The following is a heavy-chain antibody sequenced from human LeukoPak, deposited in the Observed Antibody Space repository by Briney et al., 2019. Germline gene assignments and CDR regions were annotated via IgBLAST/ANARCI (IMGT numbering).Heavy chain of an antibody. V-gene: IGHV3-7*01. CDR2: IKQDGSEK. D-gene: IGHD3-10*01. CDR1: GFTFSSYW. CDR3: AKDMADYGSGSYPDPVFDY. Sequence: GGSLRLSCAASGFTFSSYWMSWVRQAPGKGLEWVANIKQDGSEKYYVDSVKGRFTISRDNAKNSLYLQMNSLRAEDTAVYYCAKDMADYGSGSYPDPVFDYWGQGTLVTVSS. J-gene: IGHJ4*02.